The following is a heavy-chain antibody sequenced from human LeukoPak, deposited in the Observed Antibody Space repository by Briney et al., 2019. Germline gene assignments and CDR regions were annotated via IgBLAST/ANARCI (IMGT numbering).Heavy chain of an antibody. CDR2: SRNKAQHFTT. Sequence: GGSLRLSCAVSGFTFSDHFFDWGRQAPGKGLEWVGRSRNKAQHFTTGSAGSVKGTFTISGDNSKNSLYLLMTGLETEDTAVYYCVRVGSVSGSDYLDYWGQGTLVTVSS. CDR3: VRVGSVSGSDYLDY. D-gene: IGHD6-19*01. CDR1: GFTFSDHF. V-gene: IGHV3-72*01. J-gene: IGHJ4*02.